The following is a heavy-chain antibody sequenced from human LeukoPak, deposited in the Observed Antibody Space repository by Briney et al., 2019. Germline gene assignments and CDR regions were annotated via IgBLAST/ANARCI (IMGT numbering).Heavy chain of an antibody. Sequence: SETLSLTCTVSGGSISGSSYYWGWIRQPPGKGLEWIGSIYYSGSTYYNPSLKSRVTISVDTSKNQFSLKLSSVTAADTAGYYCARRSHKDRRAACDMWGQETMVTVSS. CDR3: ARRSHKDRRAACDM. V-gene: IGHV4-39*01. J-gene: IGHJ3*02. D-gene: IGHD1-14*01. CDR2: IYYSGST. CDR1: GGSISGSSYY.